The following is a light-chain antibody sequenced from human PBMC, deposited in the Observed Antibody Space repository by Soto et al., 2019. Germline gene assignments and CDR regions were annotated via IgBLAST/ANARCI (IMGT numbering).Light chain of an antibody. Sequence: QLVLTQSPSASASLGASVKLTCTLSSGHRSYAISWHQQQPEKDPRYLMKVNSDGSHIKGDGIPDRFSGSSSGAERYLTISRLQSEDEADYYCQTWDDGIRVFGGGTKLTVL. CDR3: QTWDDGIRV. CDR2: VNSDGSH. CDR1: SGHRSYA. V-gene: IGLV4-69*01. J-gene: IGLJ2*01.